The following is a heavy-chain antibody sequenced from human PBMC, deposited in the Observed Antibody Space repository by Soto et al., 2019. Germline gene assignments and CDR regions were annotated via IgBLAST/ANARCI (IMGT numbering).Heavy chain of an antibody. CDR2: ISGSDGST. V-gene: IGHV3-23*01. J-gene: IGHJ4*02. D-gene: IGHD3-10*01. CDR3: AKSMVRGVIITEPFDY. Sequence: GGSLRLSCAASGFTFSSYAMSWVRQAPGKGLEWVSAISGSDGSTYYANSVKGRFTNSRDNSKNTQNLQINSQRAEDTAVYYCAKSMVRGVIITEPFDYWGQGT. CDR1: GFTFSSYA.